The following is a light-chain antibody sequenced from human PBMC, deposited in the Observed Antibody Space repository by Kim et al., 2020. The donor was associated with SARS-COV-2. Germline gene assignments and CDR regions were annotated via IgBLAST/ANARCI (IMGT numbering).Light chain of an antibody. CDR3: QSYDSSKWV. Sequence: GERVTSSCTRRSGSSNSKYVEWYQQRPANAPATVIYADNQSPSGVPDRFSGAIDSSSNAASLTISGLKTDNEADYYCQSYDSSKWVFGGGTKVTVL. CDR1: SGSSNSKY. J-gene: IGLJ3*02. CDR2: ADN. V-gene: IGLV6-57*03.